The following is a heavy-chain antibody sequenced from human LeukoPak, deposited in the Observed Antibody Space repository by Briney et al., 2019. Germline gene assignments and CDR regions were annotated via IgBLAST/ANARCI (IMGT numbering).Heavy chain of an antibody. CDR2: INSDGSTT. CDR3: ATAGQYRFDN. J-gene: IGHJ5*02. D-gene: IGHD6-19*01. V-gene: IGHV3-74*01. CDR1: GFTFSTFW. Sequence: GGSLRLSCAASGFTFSTFWMHWVRQAPGEGPVWVSRINSDGSTTSYADSVKGRFTISRDNAKNTLYLQMNSLTDDDTAVYYCATAGQYRFDNWGQGTLVTVSS.